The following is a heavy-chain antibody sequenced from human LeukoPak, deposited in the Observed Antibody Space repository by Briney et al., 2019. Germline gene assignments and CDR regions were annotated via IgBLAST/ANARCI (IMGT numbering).Heavy chain of an antibody. D-gene: IGHD5-18*01. J-gene: IGHJ4*02. CDR1: GFTFSSYW. CDR3: ARDRSGYSYGGDFDY. V-gene: IGHV3-74*01. Sequence: GGSLRLSCVGSGFTFSSYWMHWVRQGPGKGLEWVSRISIDGSTTTYADSVKGRFTISRDNAKNTAYLQMNSLRAEDTAVYYCARDRSGYSYGGDFDYWGQGTLVTVSS. CDR2: ISIDGSTT.